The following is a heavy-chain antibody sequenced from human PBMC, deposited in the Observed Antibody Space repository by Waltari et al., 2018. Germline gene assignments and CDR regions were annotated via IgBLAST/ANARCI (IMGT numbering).Heavy chain of an antibody. V-gene: IGHV3-48*03. Sequence: EVQLVESGGGLVQPGGSLRLSCAASGFTFSSYEMNWVRQAPGQGPEWVSYISSSGSTIYYADSVKGRFTISRDNAKNSLYLQMNSLRAEDTAVYYCARVGYDFWSGSPHYYYYGMDVWGQGTTVTVSS. CDR3: ARVGYDFWSGSPHYYYYGMDV. D-gene: IGHD3-3*01. CDR1: GFTFSSYE. CDR2: ISSSGSTI. J-gene: IGHJ6*02.